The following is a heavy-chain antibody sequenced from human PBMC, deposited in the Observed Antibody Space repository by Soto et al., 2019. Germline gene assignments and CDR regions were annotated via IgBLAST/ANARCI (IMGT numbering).Heavy chain of an antibody. CDR1: GGTFSSYA. J-gene: IGHJ6*02. CDR2: IIPIFDTT. D-gene: IGHD1-26*01. V-gene: IGHV1-69*01. Sequence: QVQLVQSGAEVKKPGSSVNVSCKASGGTFSSYAISWVRQAPGQGLEWMGGIIPIFDTTNYAQKFQGRVTITADESTSTAYMELSSLRSEDTAVYYCARDGATEYYYGMDVWGQGTTVTVSS. CDR3: ARDGATEYYYGMDV.